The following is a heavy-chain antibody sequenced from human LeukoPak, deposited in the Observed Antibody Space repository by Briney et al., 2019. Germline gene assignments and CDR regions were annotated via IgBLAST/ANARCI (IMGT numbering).Heavy chain of an antibody. Sequence: PSETLSLTCTVSGGSISSYHWSWIRQPPGKGLEWIGYIYYSGSTNYNPSLKSRVTVSVDTSKNQFSLKLSSVTAADTAVYYCARGDARGYSYGHFHFDHWGHGTLVTVSS. D-gene: IGHD5-18*01. V-gene: IGHV4-59*01. J-gene: IGHJ4*01. CDR1: GGSISSYH. CDR2: IYYSGST. CDR3: ARGDARGYSYGHFHFDH.